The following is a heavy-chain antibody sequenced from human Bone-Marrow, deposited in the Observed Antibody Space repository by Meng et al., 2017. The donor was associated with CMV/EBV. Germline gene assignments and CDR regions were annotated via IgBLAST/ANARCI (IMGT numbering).Heavy chain of an antibody. CDR2: IYSGGSST. D-gene: IGHD1-1*01. CDR1: GFTFSSYA. CDR3: AKSYNWKSWFDP. V-gene: IGHV3-23*03. Sequence: GGSLRLSCAASGFTFSSYAMSWVRQAPGKGLEWVSVIYSGGSSTYYADSVKGRFTISRDNSKSTLYLQMNSLRAEDTAVYYCAKSYNWKSWFDPWGQGTLVTVSS. J-gene: IGHJ5*02.